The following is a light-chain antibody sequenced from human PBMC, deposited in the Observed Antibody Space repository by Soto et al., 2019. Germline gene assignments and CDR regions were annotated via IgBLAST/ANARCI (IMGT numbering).Light chain of an antibody. CDR1: QSVNRN. CDR3: QQSHTCWT. V-gene: IGKV3-15*01. CDR2: GAS. Sequence: EMVMTQSPATLSVSPGERATLSCRASQSVNRNLAWYQQKRGQAPRLLIYGASTRATGVPARFSGSGSGTEFTLTISSLQSEDSAVDDCQQSHTCWTFGQGTKVEIK. J-gene: IGKJ1*01.